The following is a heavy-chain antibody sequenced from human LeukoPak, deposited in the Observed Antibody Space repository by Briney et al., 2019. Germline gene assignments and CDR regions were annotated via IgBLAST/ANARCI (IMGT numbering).Heavy chain of an antibody. D-gene: IGHD3-22*01. Sequence: ASVRVSCRASGYTFTGYYIHWVRQAPGQGLEWMGWINPYSGGTNYAQKFQGRVTMTRDTSISTAYMELSRLRSDDTAVYYCARDLFLDYYDTSGFRLPGYWGQGTLVTVSS. CDR3: ARDLFLDYYDTSGFRLPGY. J-gene: IGHJ4*02. CDR2: INPYSGGT. CDR1: GYTFTGYY. V-gene: IGHV1-2*02.